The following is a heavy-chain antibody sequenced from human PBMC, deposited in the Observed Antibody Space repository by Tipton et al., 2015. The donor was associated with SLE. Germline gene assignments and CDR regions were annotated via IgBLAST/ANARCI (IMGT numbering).Heavy chain of an antibody. J-gene: IGHJ6*03. Sequence: TLSLTCTVSGGSISSYYWSWIRQPPGKGLEWIGYIYYSGSTNYNPSLKSRVTISVDTSKNQFSLKLSSVTAADTAVYYCARGGGIRFLEWDYYYMDVWGKGTPVTVSS. CDR3: ARGGGIRFLEWDYYYMDV. CDR1: GGSISSYY. D-gene: IGHD3-3*01. CDR2: IYYSGST. V-gene: IGHV4-59*01.